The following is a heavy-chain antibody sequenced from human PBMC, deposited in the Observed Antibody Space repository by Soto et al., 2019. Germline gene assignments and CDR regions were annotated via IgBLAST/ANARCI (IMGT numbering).Heavy chain of an antibody. CDR2: IYYSGST. V-gene: IGHV4-28*01. Sequence: QVQLQESGPGLVKPSDTLSLTCAVSGYSISSSNWWGWIRQPPGNGLEWIGYIYYSGSTYYNPSLKSRVTMSVDTSKNQFSLKLSSVTAVDTAVYYCARNANFNSSGWYVEAFDIWGQGTMVTVSS. CDR1: GYSISSSNW. D-gene: IGHD6-19*01. CDR3: ARNANFNSSGWYVEAFDI. J-gene: IGHJ3*02.